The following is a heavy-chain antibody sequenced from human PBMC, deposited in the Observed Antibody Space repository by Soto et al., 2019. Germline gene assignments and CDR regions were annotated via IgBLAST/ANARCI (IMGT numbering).Heavy chain of an antibody. CDR2: IIPIFGTA. D-gene: IGHD2-15*01. V-gene: IGHV1-69*01. CDR3: ASAGHCSGGSCYSYGMAV. Sequence: QVQLVQSGAEVKKPGSSVKVSCKASGGTFSSYAIRWVRQAPGQGLEWMGGIIPIFGTANYAQKFQGRGTITEDGTTSTAYMEVSSLGSEDRAVYYCASAGHCSGGSCYSYGMAVWGQGTTVTVSS. J-gene: IGHJ6*02. CDR1: GGTFSSYA.